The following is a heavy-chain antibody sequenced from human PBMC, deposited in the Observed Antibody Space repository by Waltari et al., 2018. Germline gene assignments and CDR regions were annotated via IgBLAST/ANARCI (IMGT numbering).Heavy chain of an antibody. Sequence: EVQLVQSGAEVKKPGESLKISCKGSGYSFTSYWIGWVRQMPGKGLEWMGVSYPGDSATRYSPSFQGQVTISADKSISTAYLQWSSLKASDTAMYYCARHFLGSSTSSWFDPWGQGTLVTVSS. CDR1: GYSFTSYW. CDR3: ARHFLGSSTSSWFDP. J-gene: IGHJ5*02. CDR2: SYPGDSAT. V-gene: IGHV5-51*01. D-gene: IGHD2-2*01.